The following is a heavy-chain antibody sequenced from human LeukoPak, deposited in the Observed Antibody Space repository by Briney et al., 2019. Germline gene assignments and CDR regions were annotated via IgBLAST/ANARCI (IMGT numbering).Heavy chain of an antibody. J-gene: IGHJ4*02. CDR2: IYSGGST. CDR3: AKDTDYGDYVSALDY. CDR1: GFTVSSNY. V-gene: IGHV3-53*01. D-gene: IGHD4-17*01. Sequence: GGSLRLSCAASGFTVSSNYMSWVRQAPGKGLEWVSVIYSGGSTYYADSVKGRFTISRDNSKNTLYLQMNSLRAEDTAVYYCAKDTDYGDYVSALDYWGQGTLVTVSS.